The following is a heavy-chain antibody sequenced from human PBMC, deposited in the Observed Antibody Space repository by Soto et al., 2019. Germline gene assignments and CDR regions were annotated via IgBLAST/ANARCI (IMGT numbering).Heavy chain of an antibody. Sequence: QPPGKGLEWIGYIYYSGSTYYNPSLKSRVTISVDTSKNQFSLKLSSVTAADTAVYYCFLFMQKAAYELTFRSRHSWG. V-gene: IGHV4-30-4*01. CDR3: FLFMQKAAYELTFRSRHS. CDR2: IYYSGST. D-gene: IGHD1-26*01. J-gene: IGHJ5*01.